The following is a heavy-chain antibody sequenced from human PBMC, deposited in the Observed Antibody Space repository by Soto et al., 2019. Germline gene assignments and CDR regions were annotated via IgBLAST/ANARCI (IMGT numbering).Heavy chain of an antibody. J-gene: IGHJ3*02. V-gene: IGHV3-30*18. Sequence: QVQLVESGGGVVQPGRSRRLSCAASGFTFSSYGMHWVRQAPGKGLEWVAVISYDGSNKNYADSVKGRFTISRDNSKNTLYLQMNSLRAEDTAVYHCAKDPSLYDSSGHYSGGAFDIWGQGTMVTVSS. CDR1: GFTFSSYG. CDR2: ISYDGSNK. D-gene: IGHD3-22*01. CDR3: AKDPSLYDSSGHYSGGAFDI.